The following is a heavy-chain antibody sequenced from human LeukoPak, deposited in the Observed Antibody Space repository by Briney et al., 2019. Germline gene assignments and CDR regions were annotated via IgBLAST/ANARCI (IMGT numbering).Heavy chain of an antibody. V-gene: IGHV3-13*01. CDR2: IGTAGDT. D-gene: IGHD6-13*01. J-gene: IGHJ6*02. CDR1: GFTFSSYD. Sequence: GGSLRLSCAASGFTFSSYDMHWVRQATGQGLEWVSAIGTAGDTYYPGSVKGRFTISRENAKNSLYLQMNSLRAEDTAVYYCARARYSSSWYTEDYGMDVWGQGTTVTVSS. CDR3: ARARYSSSWYTEDYGMDV.